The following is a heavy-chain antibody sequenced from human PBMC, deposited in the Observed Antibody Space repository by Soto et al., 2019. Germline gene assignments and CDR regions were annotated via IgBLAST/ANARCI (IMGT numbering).Heavy chain of an antibody. D-gene: IGHD3-22*01. J-gene: IGHJ1*01. V-gene: IGHV1-46*01. CDR2: INPSGGST. CDR1: GYTFASYY. Sequence: ASVKVSCKASGYTFASYYMHWVRQAPGQGLEWMGIINPSGGSTSYAQKFQGRVTMTRDTSTSTVYMELSSLRSEDTAVYYCARDATVFYDSSPATQHWGQGTLVTVSS. CDR3: ARDATVFYDSSPATQH.